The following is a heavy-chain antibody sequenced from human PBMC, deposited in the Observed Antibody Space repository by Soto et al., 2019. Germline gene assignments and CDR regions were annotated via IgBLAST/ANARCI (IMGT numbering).Heavy chain of an antibody. J-gene: IGHJ6*02. CDR2: INPGNGGT. Sequence: ASVKVSCKASGYTFTSYAMHWVRQAPGQRLEWMGWINPGNGGTIYSQKFQGRLTITTDTSASTAYMELSSLRSEDTAVYYCARSMRFGYCSSTSCYNLGMDVWGQGTTVTVSS. V-gene: IGHV1-3*01. CDR3: ARSMRFGYCSSTSCYNLGMDV. D-gene: IGHD2-2*02. CDR1: GYTFTSYA.